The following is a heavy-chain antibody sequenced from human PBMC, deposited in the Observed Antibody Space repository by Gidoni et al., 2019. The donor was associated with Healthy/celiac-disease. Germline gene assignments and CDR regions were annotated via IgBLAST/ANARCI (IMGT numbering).Heavy chain of an antibody. V-gene: IGHV3-23*01. Sequence: EVQLLESGGGLVQPGGSLRLSCAASGFTFSSYAMSWVRQAPGKWLEWVSAISGSGGSTYYADSVKGRFTISRDNSKNTLYLQMNSLRAEDTAVYYCAKAPVVITFFDIWGQETMVTVSS. CDR2: ISGSGGST. D-gene: IGHD3-22*01. CDR1: GFTFSSYA. J-gene: IGHJ3*02. CDR3: AKAPVVITFFDI.